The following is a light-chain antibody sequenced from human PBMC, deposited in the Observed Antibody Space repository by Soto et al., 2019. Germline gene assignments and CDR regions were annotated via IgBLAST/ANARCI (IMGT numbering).Light chain of an antibody. Sequence: QSVLTQSPSASASLGASVKLTCALSSGHSSYAIAWHQQQPETGPRALMKLNSDGSHTRGDGIPDRFSGSSSGAERYLTISSLQSEDEADYYCQTWGTGILVFGGGTKLTVL. CDR3: QTWGTGILV. V-gene: IGLV4-69*01. J-gene: IGLJ3*02. CDR1: SGHSSYA. CDR2: LNSDGSH.